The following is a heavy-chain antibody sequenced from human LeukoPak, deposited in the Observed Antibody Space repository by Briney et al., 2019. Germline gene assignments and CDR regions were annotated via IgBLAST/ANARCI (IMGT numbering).Heavy chain of an antibody. CDR3: AGSIGYCSNSVCAEGLHY. J-gene: IGHJ4*02. CDR1: GFTFSTYA. Sequence: PGRSLRLSCAASGFTFSTYAMHWVRQAPGKGLEWVALISYDGNNKYYADSVKGRFSISRDNSKNTLFLQMNSLRVDDTAVYYCAGSIGYCSNSVCAEGLHYWGQGTLVTVSS. V-gene: IGHV3-30*01. D-gene: IGHD2-8*01. CDR2: ISYDGNNK.